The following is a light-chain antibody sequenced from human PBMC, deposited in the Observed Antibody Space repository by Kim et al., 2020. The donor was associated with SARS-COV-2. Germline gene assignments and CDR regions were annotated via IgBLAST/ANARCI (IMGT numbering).Light chain of an antibody. Sequence: SSELTQDPAVSVALGQTVRITCQGDSLRSYYASWYQQKPGQAPVLVTYGRNNRPSGIPDRFSGSTSGNTASLTITGAQAEDEADYYCKSRDSSGNVVFGGGTQLTVL. CDR3: KSRDSSGNVV. CDR1: SLRSYY. CDR2: GRN. J-gene: IGLJ2*01. V-gene: IGLV3-19*01.